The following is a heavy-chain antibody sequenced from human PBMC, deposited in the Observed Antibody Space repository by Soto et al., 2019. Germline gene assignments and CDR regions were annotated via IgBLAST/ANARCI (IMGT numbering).Heavy chain of an antibody. CDR2: TYYKSQWYY. J-gene: IGHJ4*02. Sequence: PSQTLSLTCAISGDSVSSNIAAWNWIRQSPSRGLEWLGRTYYKSQWYYDYAVSVKSRITINPDTSKNQFSLQLNSVSPEDTAVYYCARDRQSVRGLQIAVGNFDSCGQGPLVTVYS. CDR1: GDSVSSNIAA. V-gene: IGHV6-1*01. CDR3: ARDRQSVRGLQIAVGNFDS. D-gene: IGHD6-19*01.